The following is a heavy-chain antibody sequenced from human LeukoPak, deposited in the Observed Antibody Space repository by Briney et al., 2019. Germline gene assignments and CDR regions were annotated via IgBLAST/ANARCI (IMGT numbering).Heavy chain of an antibody. CDR3: ARRLYYYDSSGEDV. J-gene: IGHJ6*02. CDR1: GFTFSSYS. CDR2: ISSSSSTI. Sequence: PGGSLRLSCAASGFTFSSYSMNWVRQAPGKGLEWVSYISSSSSTIYYADSVKGRFTISRDNAKNSLYLQMNSLRAEDTAVYYCARRLYYYDSSGEDVWGQGTTVTVPS. D-gene: IGHD3-22*01. V-gene: IGHV3-48*01.